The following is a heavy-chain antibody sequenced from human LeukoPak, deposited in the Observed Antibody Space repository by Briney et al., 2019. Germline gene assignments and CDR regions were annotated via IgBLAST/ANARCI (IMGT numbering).Heavy chain of an antibody. CDR1: GFTFSSYG. V-gene: IGHV3-23*01. Sequence: PGGSLRLSCAASGFTFSSYGMSWVRQAPGKGLEWVPAISGSGGSTYYADSVKGRFTISRDNSKNTLYLQMNSLRAEDTAVYYCAKVGSSILRYYYYMDVWGKGTTVTISS. D-gene: IGHD2/OR15-2a*01. CDR2: ISGSGGST. CDR3: AKVGSSILRYYYYMDV. J-gene: IGHJ6*03.